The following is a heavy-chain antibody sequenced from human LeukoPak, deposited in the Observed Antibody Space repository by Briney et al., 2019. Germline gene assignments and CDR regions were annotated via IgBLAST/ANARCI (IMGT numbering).Heavy chain of an antibody. V-gene: IGHV3-64D*06. CDR1: GFSFSTYD. J-gene: IGHJ3*01. D-gene: IGHD3-10*01. Sequence: GGSLRLSCSASGFSFSTYDLHWVRQAPGKGLEYVSAIWSNGGSTFYADSVEGRFTITRDNSKNTLYLQMSSLRAEDTAVYYCVKGIFASGIDSFDFWGQGTMVTVSS. CDR2: IWSNGGST. CDR3: VKGIFASGIDSFDF.